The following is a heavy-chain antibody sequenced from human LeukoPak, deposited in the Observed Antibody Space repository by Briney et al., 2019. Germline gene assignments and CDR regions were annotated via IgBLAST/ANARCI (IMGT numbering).Heavy chain of an antibody. V-gene: IGHV3-48*03. CDR1: GFTFSSYE. J-gene: IGHJ6*03. Sequence: PGGSLRLSCVASGFTFSSYEMNWVRQAPGKGLEWVSHISTSDTVYYADSVKGRFTISRDNSKNTLYLQMNSLRVEDTAFYYCAKSPKSPAISMVRGVSSYNYYMDVWGKGTTVTISS. CDR3: AKSPKSPAISMVRGVSSYNYYMDV. CDR2: ISTSDTV. D-gene: IGHD3-10*01.